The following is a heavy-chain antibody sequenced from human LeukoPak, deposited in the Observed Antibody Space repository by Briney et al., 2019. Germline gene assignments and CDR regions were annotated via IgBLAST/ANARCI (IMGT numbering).Heavy chain of an antibody. D-gene: IGHD2/OR15-2a*01. V-gene: IGHV3-30*03. CDR3: ARAKIIHSITHMDV. Sequence: GGSLRLSCVASGFTFSTYGMHWVRQAPGKGLEWVAVMSHDGGIEKYADSVKGRFTISRDNSKKTLYLQMNSLRSDDAAVYYCARAKIIHSITHMDVWGQGTTVTVSS. CDR2: MSHDGGIE. CDR1: GFTFSTYG. J-gene: IGHJ6*02.